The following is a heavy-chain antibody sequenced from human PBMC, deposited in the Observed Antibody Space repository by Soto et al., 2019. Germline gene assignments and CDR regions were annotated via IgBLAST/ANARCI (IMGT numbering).Heavy chain of an antibody. J-gene: IGHJ4*02. V-gene: IGHV1-3*01. CDR2: INAGKGDT. CDR3: ARNILVGTTDY. D-gene: IGHD1-26*01. CDR1: GYTFTNHA. Sequence: ASVKVSCKASGYTFTNHAIHWVRQAPGQGLEWMGWINAGKGDTKYPQRFQGRVTITRDTSASTAYMELSSLRSEDTAVYYCARNILVGTTDYWGPGTLVTVSS.